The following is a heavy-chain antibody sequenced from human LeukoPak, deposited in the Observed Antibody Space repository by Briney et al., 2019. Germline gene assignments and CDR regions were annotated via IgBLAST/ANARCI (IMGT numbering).Heavy chain of an antibody. V-gene: IGHV4-39*01. J-gene: IGHJ6*03. CDR2: IYHSGST. CDR1: GGSISSGSDY. Sequence: SETLSLTCTVSGGSISSGSDYWGWIRQPPGKGLEWIGSIYHSGSTYYNPSLKSRVTISIDTSKNQVSLKLSSVTAADTAMFYCARHLPISIFYYPMDVWGKGTTVAVS. CDR3: ARHLPISIFYYPMDV. D-gene: IGHD2-21*01.